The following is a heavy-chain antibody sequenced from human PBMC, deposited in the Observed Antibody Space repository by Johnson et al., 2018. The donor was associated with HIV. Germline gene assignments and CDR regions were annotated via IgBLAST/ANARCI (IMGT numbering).Heavy chain of an antibody. Sequence: VQLVESGGGVVQPGRSLRLSCAASGFTFSKCDMHWVRQATGKGLEWVSTMGTAGDTYYAGSVKGRFTVSSENAKNSLYLQMNSLRAGDTAVYYCARGGSRTTSFGVDINLGGFDIWGQGTRVTVSS. J-gene: IGHJ3*02. V-gene: IGHV3-13*01. CDR1: GFTFSKCD. CDR2: MGTAGDT. D-gene: IGHD3-3*01. CDR3: ARGGSRTTSFGVDINLGGFDI.